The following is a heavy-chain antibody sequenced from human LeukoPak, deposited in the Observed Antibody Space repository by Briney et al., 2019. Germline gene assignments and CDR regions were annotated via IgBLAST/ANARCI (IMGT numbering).Heavy chain of an antibody. CDR1: GYTFSNFD. CDR3: ARSRRGYYMDV. CDR2: MNPGSGDT. J-gene: IGHJ6*03. Sequence: ASVKVSCKASGYTFSNFDVNWVRHAPGQGLEWMAWMNPGSGDTGYEGKFQARLTMSSNTSITTASMELSSLTSEDTAVYYGARSRRGYYMDVWGKGTTVIVSS. V-gene: IGHV1-8*02.